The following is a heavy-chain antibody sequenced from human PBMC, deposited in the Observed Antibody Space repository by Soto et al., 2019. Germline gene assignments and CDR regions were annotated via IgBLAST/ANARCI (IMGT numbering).Heavy chain of an antibody. J-gene: IGHJ4*02. CDR1: GFTFSSYA. D-gene: IGHD2-15*01. CDR3: ARPRYCSGGSCYSVHY. CDR2: ISYDGSNK. Sequence: QVQLVESGGGVVQPGRSLRLSCAASGFTFSSYAMHWVRQAPGKGLEWVAVISYDGSNKYYADSVKGRFTISRDNSKNTLYLQMNSLRAEDTAVYYCARPRYCSGGSCYSVHYWGQGTLVTVSS. V-gene: IGHV3-30-3*01.